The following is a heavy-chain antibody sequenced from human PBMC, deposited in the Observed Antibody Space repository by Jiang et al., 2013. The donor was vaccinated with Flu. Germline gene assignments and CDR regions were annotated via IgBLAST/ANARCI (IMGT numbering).Heavy chain of an antibody. V-gene: IGHV1-46*01. J-gene: IGHJ5*02. CDR1: GYTFTSYY. CDR2: INPSGGST. Sequence: SGAEVKKPGASVKVSCKASGYTFTSYYMHWVRQAPGQGLEWMGIINPSGGSTSYAQKFQGRVTMTRDTSTSTVYMELSSLRSEDTAVYYCARDRNQEVAASYNWFDPGARDPGHRL. D-gene: IGHD2-15*01. CDR3: ARDRNQEVAASYNWFDP.